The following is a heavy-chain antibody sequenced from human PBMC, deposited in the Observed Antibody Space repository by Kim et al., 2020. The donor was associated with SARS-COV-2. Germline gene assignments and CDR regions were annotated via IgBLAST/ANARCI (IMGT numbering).Heavy chain of an antibody. D-gene: IGHD3-10*01. V-gene: IGHV4-39*07. CDR3: ARYRYGSGSYYRHFDY. Sequence: SLKSRVTISVDTSKNQFSLKLSSVTAADTAVYYCARYRYGSGSYYRHFDYWGQGTLVTVSS. J-gene: IGHJ4*02.